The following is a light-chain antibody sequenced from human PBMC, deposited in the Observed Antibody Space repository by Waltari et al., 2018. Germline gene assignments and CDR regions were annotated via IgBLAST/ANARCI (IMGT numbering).Light chain of an antibody. CDR2: AAS. J-gene: IGKJ1*01. CDR3: QHYLRLPVT. Sequence: EIVLTQSPGTLSLSPGERATLSCSASQRISRTLVWYQKKPGQAPRLLIYAASTRATGIPDRFSGSGSGTDFSLTISRLEPEDFAVYYCQHYLRLPVTFGQGTKVEIK. V-gene: IGKV3-20*01. CDR1: QRISRT.